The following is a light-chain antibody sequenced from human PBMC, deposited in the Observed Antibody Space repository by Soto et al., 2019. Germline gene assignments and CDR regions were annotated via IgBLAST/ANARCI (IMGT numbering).Light chain of an antibody. CDR3: QQSYSTPST. Sequence: DIQMTQSPSSLSASVGDRVTIPCRASQSISSYLNWYQQKPGKAPKLLIYAASSLPSGVPSRFSGSGSGTDFTLTISSLQPEDFATYYCQQSYSTPSTFGQGTRLEIK. CDR2: AAS. CDR1: QSISSY. V-gene: IGKV1-39*01. J-gene: IGKJ5*01.